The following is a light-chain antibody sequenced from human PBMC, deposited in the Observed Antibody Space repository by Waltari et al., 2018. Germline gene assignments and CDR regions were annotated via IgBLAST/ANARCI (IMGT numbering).Light chain of an antibody. CDR1: QGIISN. Sequence: TCRASQGIISNLAWYHQKPGKAPKLLISAASTLQSGVPLRFSGSGSGTDFTLTISSLQPEDFATYYCQQLNSYPITFGQGTRLEIK. J-gene: IGKJ5*01. CDR2: AAS. CDR3: QQLNSYPIT. V-gene: IGKV1-9*01.